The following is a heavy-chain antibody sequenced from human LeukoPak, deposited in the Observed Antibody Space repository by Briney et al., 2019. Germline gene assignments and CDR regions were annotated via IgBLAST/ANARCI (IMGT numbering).Heavy chain of an antibody. CDR2: ISYDGGNK. D-gene: IGHD1-26*01. V-gene: IGHV3-30*18. CDR3: AKDRYSGSYQRVFDY. Sequence: GGSLRLSCAASGFNFSTYGMHWVRQAPGKGLEWVALISYDGGNKSYADSLKGRFTISRDNSKNTLYLQMNSLRPEDTAVYYCAKDRYSGSYQRVFDYWGQGTLVTVSS. CDR1: GFNFSTYG. J-gene: IGHJ4*02.